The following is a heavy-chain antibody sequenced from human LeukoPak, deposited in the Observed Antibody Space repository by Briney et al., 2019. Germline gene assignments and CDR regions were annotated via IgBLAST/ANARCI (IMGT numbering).Heavy chain of an antibody. V-gene: IGHV4-59*01. J-gene: IGHJ4*02. Sequence: SETLSLTCTVSGGSISSYYWSWIRQPPGKGLEWIGCIYYTGSTNYNPSLKSRVTISVDASKNQFSLKLSSVAAADTAVYYCATGRAYSSVDYWGQGTLVTVSS. CDR1: GGSISSYY. D-gene: IGHD6-19*01. CDR3: ATGRAYSSVDY. CDR2: IYYTGST.